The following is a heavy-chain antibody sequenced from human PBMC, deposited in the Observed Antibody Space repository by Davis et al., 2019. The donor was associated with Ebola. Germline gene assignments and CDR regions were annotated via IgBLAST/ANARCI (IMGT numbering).Heavy chain of an antibody. V-gene: IGHV3-23*01. Sequence: GGSLRLSCAASGFTFGNYGLSWVRQAPGKGLEWVSGISGSGITTYSADSVKGRFTLSRDNSKNTLSLQMNSLRAEDTALYHCARGTRGDYYYGMDVWGKGTTVIVSS. CDR1: GFTFGNYG. CDR3: ARGTRGDYYYGMDV. D-gene: IGHD3-10*01. J-gene: IGHJ6*04. CDR2: ISGSGITT.